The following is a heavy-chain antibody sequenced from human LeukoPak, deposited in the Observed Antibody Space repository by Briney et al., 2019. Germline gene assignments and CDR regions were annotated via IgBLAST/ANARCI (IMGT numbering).Heavy chain of an antibody. CDR3: ARGRRGYSGYGPLGY. CDR1: GFTFSSYW. V-gene: IGHV3-7*01. Sequence: GGSLRLSCAASGFTFSSYWMSWVRQAPGKGLEWVANIKQDGSEKYYVDSVKGRFTISRDNAKNSLYLQMNSLRAEDTAVYYCARGRRGYSGYGPLGYWGQGTLVTVSS. D-gene: IGHD5-12*01. J-gene: IGHJ4*02. CDR2: IKQDGSEK.